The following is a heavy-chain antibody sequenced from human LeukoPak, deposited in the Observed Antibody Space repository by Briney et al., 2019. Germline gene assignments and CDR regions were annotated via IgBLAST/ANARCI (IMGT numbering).Heavy chain of an antibody. CDR3: ARAYNLYYYYMDV. CDR1: GYTFTGYY. J-gene: IGHJ6*03. CDR2: INPSGGST. V-gene: IGHV1-46*01. D-gene: IGHD5-24*01. Sequence: ASVKVSCKASGYTFTGYYMHWVRQAPGQGLEWMGIINPSGGSTSYAQKFQGRVTMTRDTSTSTVYMELSSLRSEDTAVYYCARAYNLYYYYMDVWGKGTTVTVSS.